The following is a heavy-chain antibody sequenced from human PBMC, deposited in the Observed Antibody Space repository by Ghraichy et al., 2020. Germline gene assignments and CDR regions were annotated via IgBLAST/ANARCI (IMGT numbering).Heavy chain of an antibody. CDR1: GGSFSGYY. J-gene: IGHJ6*02. CDR3: ARGGGWSGWYYYYYGMDV. CDR2: INHSGST. Sequence: ASLNISCAVYGGSFSGYYWSWIRQPPGKGLEWIGEINHSGSTNYNPSLKSRVTISVDTSKNQFSLKLSSVTAADTAVYYCARGGGWSGWYYYYYGMDVWGQGTTVTVSS. V-gene: IGHV4-34*01. D-gene: IGHD3-3*01.